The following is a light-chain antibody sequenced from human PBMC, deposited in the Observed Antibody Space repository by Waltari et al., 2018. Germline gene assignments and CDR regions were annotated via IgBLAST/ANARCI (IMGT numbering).Light chain of an antibody. CDR1: ENVNNY. Sequence: EIQMTQSPSSLSASVGDRVNITCRASENVNNYLNWYQQKPGKAPKLLIYKASTLESGVPSRFSGSGSGTDYTFTISSLQSEDVATYYCQHGYGTPYSFGQGTKVEIK. CDR3: QHGYGTPYS. V-gene: IGKV1-39*01. J-gene: IGKJ2*03. CDR2: KAS.